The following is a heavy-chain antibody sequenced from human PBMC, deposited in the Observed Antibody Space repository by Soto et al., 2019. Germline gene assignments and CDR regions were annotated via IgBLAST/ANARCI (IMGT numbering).Heavy chain of an antibody. Sequence: QVQLAQSGAEVKKPGAAVKVLCKASGYAFSRYAIYWIRQAPGQGLEWLGWINAGSGGTKYSQNFQGRVTITRDTAASTGYLDLSSLRSDDTAVYYWAREKGSTATFDYLGQGTLVTVSS. J-gene: IGHJ4*02. CDR2: INAGSGGT. CDR3: AREKGSTATFDY. CDR1: GYAFSRYA. D-gene: IGHD4-17*01. V-gene: IGHV1-3*01.